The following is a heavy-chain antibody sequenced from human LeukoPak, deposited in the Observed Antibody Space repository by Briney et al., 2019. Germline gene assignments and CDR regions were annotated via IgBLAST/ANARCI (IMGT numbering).Heavy chain of an antibody. CDR1: GGSFSGYY. J-gene: IGHJ5*02. V-gene: IGHV4-34*01. D-gene: IGHD3-9*01. CDR2: INHSGST. CDR3: ASDIFRYNWFDP. Sequence: SETLSLTCAVYGGSFSGYYWSWIRQPPGKGLEWIGEINHSGSTNYNPSLKSRVTISVDPSKNQFSLKLSSVTAADTAVYYCASDIFRYNWFDPWGQGTLVTVSS.